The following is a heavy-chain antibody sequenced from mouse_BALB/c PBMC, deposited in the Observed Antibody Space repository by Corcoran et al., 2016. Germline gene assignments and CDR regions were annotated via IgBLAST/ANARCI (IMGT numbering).Heavy chain of an antibody. CDR2: NDPENGNT. CDR1: GFNIKDYY. V-gene: IGHV14-1*02. Sequence: EVQLQQSGAELVRPGALVKLSCKASGFNIKDYYMHWVKQRPEQGLEWIGWNDPENGNTIYDPKFQGKASITADTSSNTAYLQLSSLTSEDTAVYYCATMITYYFDYWGQGTTLTVSS. D-gene: IGHD2-4*01. CDR3: ATMITYYFDY. J-gene: IGHJ2*01.